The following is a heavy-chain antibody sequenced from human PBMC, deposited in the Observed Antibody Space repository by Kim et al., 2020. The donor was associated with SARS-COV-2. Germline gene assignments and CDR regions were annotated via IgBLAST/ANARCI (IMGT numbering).Heavy chain of an antibody. D-gene: IGHD6-13*01. Sequence: ASVKVSCKASGYTFTNYARIWMRQAPGQGLEWMGWIKTNTGNPTYAQGFTGRFVFSMDTSITTAYLQISNLKAEDTAVYYCATGGRAAGSGDYFDYWGQGNLVTVYS. V-gene: IGHV7-4-1*02. J-gene: IGHJ4*02. CDR2: IKTNTGNP. CDR1: GYTFTNYA. CDR3: ATGGRAAGSGDYFDY.